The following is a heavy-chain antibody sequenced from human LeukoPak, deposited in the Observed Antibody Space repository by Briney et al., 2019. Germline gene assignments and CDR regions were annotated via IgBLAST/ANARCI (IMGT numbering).Heavy chain of an antibody. J-gene: IGHJ4*02. CDR1: GGSFSGYY. D-gene: IGHD3-22*01. CDR2: INHSGST. Sequence: SETLSLTCAVCGGSFSGYYWSWIRQPPGKGLEWIGEINHSGSTNYNPSLKSRVTISVDTSKNQFSLKLSSVTAADTAVYYCARSENYYYDSSGYYYWGQGTLVTVSS. V-gene: IGHV4-34*01. CDR3: ARSENYYYDSSGYYY.